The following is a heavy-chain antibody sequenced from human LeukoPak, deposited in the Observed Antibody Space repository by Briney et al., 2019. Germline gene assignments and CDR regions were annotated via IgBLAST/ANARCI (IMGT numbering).Heavy chain of an antibody. V-gene: IGHV4-59*01. D-gene: IGHD3-10*01. J-gene: IGHJ3*02. CDR3: ARARYYYEI. CDR1: GGSINSYK. CDR2: IFYSEST. Sequence: SETLSLTCTVSGGSINSYKWSWIRDPPRKGLEWIGYIFYSESTNYNPSLKSRVTISVDTSKNQFSLNLRSVTAADKAVYYCARARYYYEIWGQGTMVTVSS.